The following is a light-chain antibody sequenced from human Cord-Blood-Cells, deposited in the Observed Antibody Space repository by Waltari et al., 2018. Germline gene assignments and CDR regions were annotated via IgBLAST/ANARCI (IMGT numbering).Light chain of an antibody. Sequence: DIQMTQSPSSLSASVGDRVTIPCQASQDISNYLNWYQQKPGKAPKLLIYDASNLETGVPSRFSGSGSGTDFTFTISSLQPEDIATYYCQQYDNLPRSAFGQGTRLEIK. CDR1: QDISNY. CDR2: DAS. CDR3: QQYDNLPRSA. V-gene: IGKV1-33*01. J-gene: IGKJ5*01.